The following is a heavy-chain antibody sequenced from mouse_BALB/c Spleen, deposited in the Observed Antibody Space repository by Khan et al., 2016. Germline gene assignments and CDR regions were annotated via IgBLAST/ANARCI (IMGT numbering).Heavy chain of an antibody. V-gene: IGHV3-6*02. J-gene: IGHJ3*01. CDR1: GYSITSGYY. CDR3: CRDGVTGTFAY. CDR2: ISYDGTN. Sequence: EVQLQESGPGLVKPSQSLSLTCSVSGYSITSGYYWNWIRQFPGNKLEWIGYISYDGTNYYNPSLNNRISITRDTSKNHFFLKLNSVTSEDTATSYCCRDGVTGTFAYLGQGTLVTVSA. D-gene: IGHD4-1*01.